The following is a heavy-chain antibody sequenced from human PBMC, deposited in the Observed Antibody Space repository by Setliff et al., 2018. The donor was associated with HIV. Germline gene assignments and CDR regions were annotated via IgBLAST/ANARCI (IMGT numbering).Heavy chain of an antibody. D-gene: IGHD1-26*01. Sequence: ASVKVSCKASGYTFASYGISWVRQAPGQGLEWMGRINPNSGGTKYSQKFQGRVSITRDTSASTAYMELSSLRSEDTAVYYCARVSGLSGELLYFDYWGLGTLVTVSS. CDR2: INPNSGGT. CDR3: ARVSGLSGELLYFDY. CDR1: GYTFASYG. V-gene: IGHV1-18*01. J-gene: IGHJ4*02.